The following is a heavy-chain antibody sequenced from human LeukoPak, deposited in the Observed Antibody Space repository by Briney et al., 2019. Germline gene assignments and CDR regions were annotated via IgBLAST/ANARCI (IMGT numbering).Heavy chain of an antibody. J-gene: IGHJ4*02. V-gene: IGHV3-30*18. D-gene: IGHD6-13*01. CDR1: GFTFTTYG. Sequence: GGSLRLSCAASGFTFTTYGLHWVRQAPGKGLEWVAAIASNGGSEYYADSVKGRFTISRDNSKNTLFLQMNSLRPGDTAVYYCAKRGHYSINWYHYFDYWGQGTLVTVSS. CDR3: AKRGHYSINWYHYFDY. CDR2: IASNGGSE.